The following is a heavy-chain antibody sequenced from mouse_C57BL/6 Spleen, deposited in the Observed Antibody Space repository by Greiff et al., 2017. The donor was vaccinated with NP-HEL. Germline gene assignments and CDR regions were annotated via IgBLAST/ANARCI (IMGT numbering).Heavy chain of an antibody. CDR3: GLYDYDGGAAMDY. D-gene: IGHD2-4*01. V-gene: IGHV1-69*01. Sequence: VQLQQSGAELVMPGASVKLSCKASGYTFTSYWMHWVKQRPGQGLEWIGKIDPSDSYTNYNQKFKGKSTLTVDKSSSTAYMQLSSLTSEDSAVYYCGLYDYDGGAAMDYWGQGTSVTVSS. CDR2: IDPSDSYT. J-gene: IGHJ4*01. CDR1: GYTFTSYW.